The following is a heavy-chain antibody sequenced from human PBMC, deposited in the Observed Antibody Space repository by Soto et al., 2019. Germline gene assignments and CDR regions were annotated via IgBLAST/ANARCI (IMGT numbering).Heavy chain of an antibody. J-gene: IGHJ4*02. CDR1: GGSISSYY. V-gene: IGHV4-59*01. CDR3: ARVSRIAAADSFDY. CDR2: IYYSGST. D-gene: IGHD6-13*01. Sequence: SETLSLTCTVSGGSISSYYWSWIRQPPGKGLEWIGYIYYSGSTNYNPSLKSRVTISVDTSKNQFSLKLSSVTAADTAVYYCARVSRIAAADSFDYWGQGTLVTVSS.